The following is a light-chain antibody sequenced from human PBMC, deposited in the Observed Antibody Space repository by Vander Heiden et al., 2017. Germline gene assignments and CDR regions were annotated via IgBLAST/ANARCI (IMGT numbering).Light chain of an antibody. CDR3: QKYDDDPWT. V-gene: IGKV1-27*01. Sequence: DIQMTQSPSSLSASVGDGVTITCRASQDIGNYLAWYQQKPGKVPQLLIYSASTLQWGVSSRFSGSGSGTDFALTISGLQPEDVATYYCQKYDDDPWTFGPGTKVEVK. J-gene: IGKJ1*01. CDR1: QDIGNY. CDR2: SAS.